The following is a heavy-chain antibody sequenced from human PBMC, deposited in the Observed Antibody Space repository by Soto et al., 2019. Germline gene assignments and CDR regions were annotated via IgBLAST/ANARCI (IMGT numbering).Heavy chain of an antibody. V-gene: IGHV4-30-4*01. CDR2: IYYSGST. J-gene: IGHJ4*02. Sequence: KPSETLSLTCTVSGGSISSGDYYWSWIRQPPGKGLEWIGYIYYSGSTYYNPSLKSRVTISVDTSKNQFSLKLSSVTAADTAVYYCAREVGITGTTLIDWGQGTLVTVSS. CDR1: GGSISSGDYY. D-gene: IGHD1-7*01. CDR3: AREVGITGTTLID.